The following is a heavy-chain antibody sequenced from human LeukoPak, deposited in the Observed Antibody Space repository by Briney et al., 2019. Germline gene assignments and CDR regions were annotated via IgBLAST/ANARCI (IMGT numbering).Heavy chain of an antibody. J-gene: IGHJ6*02. CDR2: ISAYNGNT. CDR3: ARDPADIVVVPAALGYYYGMDV. D-gene: IGHD2-2*01. CDR1: GYTFTSYG. Sequence: ASVKVSCKASGYTFTSYGISWVRQAPGQGLEWMVWISAYNGNTNYAQKLQGRVTMTTDTSTSTAYMELRSLRSDDTAVYYCARDPADIVVVPAALGYYYGMDVWGQGTTVTVSS. V-gene: IGHV1-18*01.